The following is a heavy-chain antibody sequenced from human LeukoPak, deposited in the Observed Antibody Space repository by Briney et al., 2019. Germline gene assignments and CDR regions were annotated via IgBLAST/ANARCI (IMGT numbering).Heavy chain of an antibody. CDR3: ARDVPSYDFWSGYLNYFDY. V-gene: IGHV3-7*01. D-gene: IGHD3-3*01. Sequence: GGSLRLSCAAPGFTFSSYWMSWVRQAPGKGLEWVANIKQDGSEKYYVDSVKGRFTISRDNAKNSLYLQMNSLRAEDTAVYYCARDVPSYDFWSGYLNYFDYWGQGTLVTVSS. CDR2: IKQDGSEK. J-gene: IGHJ4*02. CDR1: GFTFSSYW.